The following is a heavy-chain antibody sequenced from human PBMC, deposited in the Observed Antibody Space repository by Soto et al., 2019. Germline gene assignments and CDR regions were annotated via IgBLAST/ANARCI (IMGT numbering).Heavy chain of an antibody. CDR2: INHSGST. CDR1: GGSVSGYY. V-gene: IGHV4-34*01. D-gene: IGHD5-18*01. J-gene: IGHJ5*02. CDR3: ARGRLWLSWKWFDP. Sequence: QVQLQQWGAGLLKPSETLSLTCAVYGGSVSGYYWSWIRQPPGKGLEWIGEINHSGSTNYNPSLKSRVTISVDTSKNQFSLKRSSVTAADTAVYYCARGRLWLSWKWFDPWGQGTLVTVSS.